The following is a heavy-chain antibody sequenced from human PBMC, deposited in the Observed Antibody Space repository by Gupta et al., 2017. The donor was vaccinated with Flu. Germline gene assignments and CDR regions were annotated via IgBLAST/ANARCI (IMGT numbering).Heavy chain of an antibody. J-gene: IGHJ6*02. CDR1: GFTFSSYA. CDR3: AKGKPVGATVNYYYYGMDV. Sequence: EVQLLESGGGLVQPGGSLRLSCAASGFTFSSYAMSWARQAPGKGLEWVSAISGSGGSTYYADSVKGRFTISRDNSKNTLYLQMNSLRAEDTAVYYCAKGKPVGATVNYYYYGMDVWGQGTTVTVSS. V-gene: IGHV3-23*01. CDR2: ISGSGGST. D-gene: IGHD1-26*01.